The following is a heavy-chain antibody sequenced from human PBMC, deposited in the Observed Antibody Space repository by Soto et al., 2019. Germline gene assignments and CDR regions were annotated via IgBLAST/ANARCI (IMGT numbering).Heavy chain of an antibody. J-gene: IGHJ4*02. D-gene: IGHD4-17*01. Sequence: QVQLQESGPGLVKPSQTLSLTCSVSGASVRSGDYYWSSIRQAPGKGLEWIGYIYNSGGSYYNPSLKRRLTISRDTAKNQFSLKLNSVTAADTAIYYCVGTGTTDDYWGRGTLVTVSS. CDR2: IYNSGGS. V-gene: IGHV4-30-4*01. CDR3: VGTGTTDDY. CDR1: GASVRSGDYY.